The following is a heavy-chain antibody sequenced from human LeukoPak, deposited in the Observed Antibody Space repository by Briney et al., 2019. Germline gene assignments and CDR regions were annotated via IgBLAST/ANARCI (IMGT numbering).Heavy chain of an antibody. Sequence: SEILSLTCTVSGVSISTYYWSWIRQPPGKGLEWIGFIYNGGSTNYNPSLESRVTISLDTSKNRVSLRVSSVTAADTAVYYCARDPSLSGSYHDYWGQGTPVTVSS. V-gene: IGHV4-59*01. D-gene: IGHD3-10*01. CDR1: GVSISTYY. CDR3: ARDPSLSGSYHDY. J-gene: IGHJ4*02. CDR2: IYNGGST.